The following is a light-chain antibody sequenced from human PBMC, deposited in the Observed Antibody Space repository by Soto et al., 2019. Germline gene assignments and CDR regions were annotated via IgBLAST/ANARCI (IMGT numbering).Light chain of an antibody. Sequence: QSVLTQPASLSGSPGQSITISCTGTSSDVGSYNLVSWYQQHPGKAPKLMIYEVSKRPSGVSNRFSGSKSGNTASLTISGLQAEDEADYYCCSYAGGYYVFGTGTKVTVL. CDR3: CSYAGGYYV. CDR2: EVS. V-gene: IGLV2-23*02. CDR1: SSDVGSYNL. J-gene: IGLJ1*01.